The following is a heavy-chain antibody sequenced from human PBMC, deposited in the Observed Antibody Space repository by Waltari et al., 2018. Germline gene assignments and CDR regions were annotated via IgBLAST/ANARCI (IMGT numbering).Heavy chain of an antibody. V-gene: IGHV1-69-2*01. J-gene: IGHJ3*02. CDR3: ARTPYLHDAFDI. CDR1: GYTSTASS. CDR2: VDPEDGET. Sequence: VQLVQSGAGVKKPGATVHISCPASGYTSTASSMPWVQQAQGKGLEWMGRVDPEDGETIYAEKYQGRVTITADTSTDTAYMELSSLRSEDTAVYDWARTPYLHDAFDIWGQGTMVTGSS. D-gene: IGHD3-10*01.